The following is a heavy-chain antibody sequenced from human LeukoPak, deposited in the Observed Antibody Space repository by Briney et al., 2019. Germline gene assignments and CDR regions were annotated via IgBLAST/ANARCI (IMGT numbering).Heavy chain of an antibody. D-gene: IGHD2-15*01. CDR1: GGSFSGYY. J-gene: IGHJ3*01. CDR2: INHSGST. V-gene: IGHV4-34*01. CDR3: AGQSLGILRAFDV. Sequence: SETLSLTCAVYGGSFSGYYWSWIRQPPGKGLEWIGEINHSGSTNYNPSLKSRVTISVDTSKNQFSLKLSSVTAADTAIYYCAGQSLGILRAFDVWGQGTKVTVSS.